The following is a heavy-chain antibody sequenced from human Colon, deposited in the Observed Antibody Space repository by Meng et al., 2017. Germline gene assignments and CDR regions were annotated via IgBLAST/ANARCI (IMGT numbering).Heavy chain of an antibody. CDR3: ARDEMGATYDAFDI. CDR1: GFTFSNYW. D-gene: IGHD1-26*01. CDR2: INSEGSST. J-gene: IGHJ3*02. V-gene: IGHV3-74*01. Sequence: GESLKISCAASGFTFSNYWMHWVRQAPGKGLVWGSRINSEGSSTTYADSVKGRFTISRDNAKNTLYLQMKSLRAEDTAVYYCARDEMGATYDAFDIWGQGTMVTVSS.